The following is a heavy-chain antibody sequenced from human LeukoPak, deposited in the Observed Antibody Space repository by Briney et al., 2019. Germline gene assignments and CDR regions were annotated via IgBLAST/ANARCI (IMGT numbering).Heavy chain of an antibody. CDR2: ISYDGSNK. J-gene: IGHJ4*02. CDR1: GFTFSSYA. Sequence: PGGSLRLSCAASGFTFSSYAMHWVRQAPGKGLEWVAVISYDGSNKYYADSVKGRFTISRDNSKNTLYLQMNSLRAEDTAAYYRARALRITMIVVAYWGQGTLVTVSS. CDR3: ARALRITMIVVAY. D-gene: IGHD3-22*01. V-gene: IGHV3-30-3*01.